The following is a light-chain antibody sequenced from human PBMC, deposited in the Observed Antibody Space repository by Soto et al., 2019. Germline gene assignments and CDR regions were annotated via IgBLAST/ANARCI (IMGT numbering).Light chain of an antibody. V-gene: IGKV1D-16*01. CDR2: AAS. J-gene: IGKJ1*01. Sequence: DIQMTQSPSSLSASVGDRFTITCRASQGIDRWLAWYQQKPGRAPKVLIYAASSLRSGVPLRFSGSGSGTEFTLTISSLQPDDFATYYCQQYNSYPWTFGQGTKVDIK. CDR3: QQYNSYPWT. CDR1: QGIDRW.